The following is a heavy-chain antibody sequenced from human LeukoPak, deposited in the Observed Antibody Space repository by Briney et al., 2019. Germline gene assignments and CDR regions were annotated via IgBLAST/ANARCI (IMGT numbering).Heavy chain of an antibody. V-gene: IGHV3-30*04. Sequence: GGSLRLSCAASEFTFSTYARHWVRQAPGKGLEWVAVISYDGRNKYYADSVKGRFTISRDNSKSTLYLQMNSLRAEDTAVYYCATGGLLWFGELSDYWGQGTLVTVSS. D-gene: IGHD3-10*01. J-gene: IGHJ4*02. CDR3: ATGGLLWFGELSDY. CDR2: ISYDGRNK. CDR1: EFTFSTYA.